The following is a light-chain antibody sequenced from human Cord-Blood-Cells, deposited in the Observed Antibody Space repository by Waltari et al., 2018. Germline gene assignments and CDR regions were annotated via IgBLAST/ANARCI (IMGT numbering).Light chain of an antibody. V-gene: IGKV1-39*01. Sequence: DIQMTLSPSSLSVFVGERVTITGRASQSISSYLNWYQQKPGKAPKLLIYAASSLQSGVPSRFSGSGSGTDFTLTISSLQPEDFAPYYCQQSYSTSWTFGQGTKVGIK. CDR1: QSISSY. CDR3: QQSYSTSWT. CDR2: AAS. J-gene: IGKJ1*01.